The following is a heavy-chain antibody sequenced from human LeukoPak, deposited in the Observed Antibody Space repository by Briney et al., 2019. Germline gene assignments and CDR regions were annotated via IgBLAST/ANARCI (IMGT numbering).Heavy chain of an antibody. J-gene: IGHJ4*02. Sequence: SETLSLTCTVSGGSISSGDYYWSWIRQPPGKGLEWIGYIYYSGSTYYNPSLKSRVTISVDTSKNQSSLKLSSLTAADTAVYYCARVEVVALTFDYWGQGTLVTVSS. V-gene: IGHV4-30-4*01. CDR2: IYYSGST. CDR3: ARVEVVALTFDY. D-gene: IGHD2-15*01. CDR1: GGSISSGDYY.